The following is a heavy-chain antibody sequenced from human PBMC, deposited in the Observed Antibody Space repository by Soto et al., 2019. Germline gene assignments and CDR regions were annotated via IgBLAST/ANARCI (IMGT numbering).Heavy chain of an antibody. CDR3: ERPRFSSSCYRMDV. V-gene: IGHV5-51*01. CDR1: GYKFTSYW. J-gene: IGHJ6*02. CDR2: IYPDDSNT. D-gene: IGHD2-2*01. Sequence: PGESLKISCKGSGYKFTSYWIGWVRQMPGKGLEWMGIIYPDDSNTTYSPSFQGQVTISADKSVNTRYLQWNNLRASDTAMYYCERPRFSSSCYRMDVWGQGTTVTVSS.